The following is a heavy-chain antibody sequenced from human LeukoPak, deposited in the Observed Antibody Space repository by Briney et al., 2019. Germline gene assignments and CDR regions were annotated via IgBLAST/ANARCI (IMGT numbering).Heavy chain of an antibody. CDR3: ARGRAAKRLYYYYGMDV. V-gene: IGHV1-2*02. CDR2: INPNSGGT. Sequence: ASVKVSCKASGYTFTGYYMHWVRQAPGQGLEWMGWINPNSGGTNYAQKFQGRVTMTWDTSISTAYMELSRLRSDDTAVYYCARGRAAKRLYYYYGMDVWGQGTTVTVSS. J-gene: IGHJ6*02. D-gene: IGHD2-15*01. CDR1: GYTFTGYY.